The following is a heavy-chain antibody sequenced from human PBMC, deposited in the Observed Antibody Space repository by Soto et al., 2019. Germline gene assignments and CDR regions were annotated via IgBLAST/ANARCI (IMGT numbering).Heavy chain of an antibody. J-gene: IGHJ4*02. Sequence: GGSLRLSCAASGFTFSSYAMSWVRQAPGKGLEWVSAISGSGGNTYYADSVKGRFTISRDNSKNTLYLQMNSLRAEDTAVYYCAGAYFDWLRGGYWGQGTLVTISS. CDR3: AGAYFDWLRGGY. V-gene: IGHV3-23*01. CDR2: ISGSGGNT. D-gene: IGHD3-9*01. CDR1: GFTFSSYA.